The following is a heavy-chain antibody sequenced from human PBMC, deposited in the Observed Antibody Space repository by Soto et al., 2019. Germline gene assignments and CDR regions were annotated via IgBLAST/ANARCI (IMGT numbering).Heavy chain of an antibody. CDR1: GGSVSSGSYY. D-gene: IGHD3-10*01. V-gene: IGHV4-61*01. Sequence: SETLSLTFTVSGGSVSSGSYYWSWIRQPPGKGLEWIGYIYYSGSTNYNPSLKSRVTISVDTSKNQFSLKLSSVTAADTAVYYCARASHGSGSYWIPHWSGGMDVWGQGTTVTVSS. J-gene: IGHJ6*02. CDR3: ARASHGSGSYWIPHWSGGMDV. CDR2: IYYSGST.